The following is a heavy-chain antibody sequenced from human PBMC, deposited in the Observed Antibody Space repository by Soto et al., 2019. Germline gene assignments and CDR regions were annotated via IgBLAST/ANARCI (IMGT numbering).Heavy chain of an antibody. CDR2: INHSGST. J-gene: IGHJ2*01. D-gene: IGHD7-27*01. CDR3: AKGWGANWYFDL. CDR1: GGSFSGYY. V-gene: IGHV4-34*01. Sequence: SETLSLTCAVYGGSFSGYYWSWIRQPPGKGLEWLGEINHSGSTNYNPSLKSRDTISVDTSKNQFSLKLSSVTAADTAVYFCAKGWGANWYFDLWGRGALVTVSS.